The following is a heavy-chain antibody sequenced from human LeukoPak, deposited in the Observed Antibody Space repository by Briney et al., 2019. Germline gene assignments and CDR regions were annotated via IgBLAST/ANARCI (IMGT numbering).Heavy chain of an antibody. CDR1: GGTFSIYA. J-gene: IGHJ4*02. V-gene: IGHV1-69*13. Sequence: GASVKVSCKASGGTFSIYAISWVRQAPGQGLEWMGGIIPIFGTANYAQKFQGRVTITADESTSTAYMELSSLRSEDTAVYYCAREARLLWFGESTYYFDYWGQGTLVTVSS. CDR2: IIPIFGTA. CDR3: AREARLLWFGESTYYFDY. D-gene: IGHD3-10*01.